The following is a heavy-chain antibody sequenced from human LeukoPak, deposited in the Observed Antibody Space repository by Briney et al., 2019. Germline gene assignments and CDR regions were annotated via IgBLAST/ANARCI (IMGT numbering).Heavy chain of an antibody. CDR2: ISYDGSNK. V-gene: IGHV3-30*18. CDR1: GFTFSSYG. J-gene: IGHJ4*02. CDR3: AKDQIAVAGRYFDY. Sequence: PGGSLRLSCAASGFTFSSYGMHWVRQAPGKGLGWVAVISYDGSNKYYADSVKGRFTISRDNSKNTLYLQMNSLRAEDTAVCYCAKDQIAVAGRYFDYWGQGTLVTVSS. D-gene: IGHD6-19*01.